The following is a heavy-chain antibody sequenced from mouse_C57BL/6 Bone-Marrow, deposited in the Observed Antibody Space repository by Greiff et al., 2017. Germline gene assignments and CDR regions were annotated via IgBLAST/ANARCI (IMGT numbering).Heavy chain of an antibody. CDR3: TTLYGNYPAWFAY. D-gene: IGHD2-1*01. CDR1: GFNIKDDY. CDR2: IDPENGDT. V-gene: IGHV14-4*01. J-gene: IGHJ3*01. Sequence: EVKLMESGAELVRPGASVKLSCTASGFNIKDDYMHWVKQRPEQGLEWIGWIDPENGDTEYASKFQGKATITADTSSNTAYLQLSSLTSEDTDVYYCTTLYGNYPAWFAYWGQGTLVTVSA.